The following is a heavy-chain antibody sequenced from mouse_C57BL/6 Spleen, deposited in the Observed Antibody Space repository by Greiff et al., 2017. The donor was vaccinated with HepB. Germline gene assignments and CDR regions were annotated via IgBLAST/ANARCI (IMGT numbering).Heavy chain of an antibody. CDR1: GFNIKDDY. Sequence: EVQLVESGAELVRPGASVKLSCTASGFNIKDDYMHWVKQRPEQGLEWIGWIDPENGDTEYASKFQGKATITADTSSNTAYLQLSSLTSEDTAVYYCTTFDGYYVGFAYWGQGTLVTVSA. D-gene: IGHD2-3*01. V-gene: IGHV14-4*01. CDR2: IDPENGDT. CDR3: TTFDGYYVGFAY. J-gene: IGHJ3*01.